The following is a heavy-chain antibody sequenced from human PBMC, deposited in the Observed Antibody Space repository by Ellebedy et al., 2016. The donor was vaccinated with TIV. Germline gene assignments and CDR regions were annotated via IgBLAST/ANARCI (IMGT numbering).Heavy chain of an antibody. J-gene: IGHJ5*02. CDR2: ISGFGDRT. V-gene: IGHV3-23*01. Sequence: GESLKIPXTASGFDFKNFAMNWVRETPGKGLEWVSGISGFGDRTYYADSVKGRFTISRDNSRDTLHLQMNSLNVDDTAVYYCAKDRGSGTYENWFNPWGQGALVTVSP. CDR1: GFDFKNFA. CDR3: AKDRGSGTYENWFNP. D-gene: IGHD1-26*01.